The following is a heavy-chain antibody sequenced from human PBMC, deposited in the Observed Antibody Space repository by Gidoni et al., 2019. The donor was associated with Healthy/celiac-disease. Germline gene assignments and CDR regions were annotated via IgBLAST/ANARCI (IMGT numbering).Heavy chain of an antibody. CDR2: IYYSGST. V-gene: IGHV4-30-4*01. CDR1: GGSISSGTYY. D-gene: IGHD3-10*01. Sequence: QVQLQESGPGLVTPSQTLSLTCTFSGGSISSGTYYWSWIRQPPGKGLEWIGYIYYSGSTYYNPSLKSRVTISVDTSKNQFSLKLSSVTAADTAVYYCARDLALLWFGEPTGMDVWGQGTTVTVSS. CDR3: ARDLALLWFGEPTGMDV. J-gene: IGHJ6*02.